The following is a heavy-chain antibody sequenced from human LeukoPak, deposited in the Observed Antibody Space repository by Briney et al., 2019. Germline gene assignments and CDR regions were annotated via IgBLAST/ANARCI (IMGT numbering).Heavy chain of an antibody. D-gene: IGHD1-26*01. CDR2: INPSGGST. CDR3: ANTGRGSSGSYYFDY. V-gene: IGHV1-46*01. CDR1: GYTFTSYY. J-gene: IGHJ4*02. Sequence: ASVKVSCKASGYTFTSYYMHWVRQAPGQGLEWMGIINPSGGSTSYAQKFQGRVTMTRDASTSTVYMELSSLRSEDTAVYYCANTGRGSSGSYYFDYWGQGTLVTVSS.